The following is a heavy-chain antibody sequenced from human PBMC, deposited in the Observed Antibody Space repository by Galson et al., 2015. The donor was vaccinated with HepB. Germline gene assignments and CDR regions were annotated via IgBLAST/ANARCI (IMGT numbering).Heavy chain of an antibody. J-gene: IGHJ6*02. CDR1: GFTFSDYY. V-gene: IGHV3-11*01. CDR2: ISSSGSTI. CDR3: AREYDCSSTSCYSYYYGMDV. Sequence: SLRLSCAASGFTFSDYYMSWIRQAPGKGLEWVSYISSSGSTIYYADSVKGRFTISRDNAKNSLYLQMNSLRAEDTAVYYCAREYDCSSTSCYSYYYGMDVWGQGTTVTVSS. D-gene: IGHD2-2*01.